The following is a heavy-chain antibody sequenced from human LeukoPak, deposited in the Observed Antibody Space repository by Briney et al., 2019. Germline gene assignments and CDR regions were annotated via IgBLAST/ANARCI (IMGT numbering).Heavy chain of an antibody. J-gene: IGHJ4*02. CDR1: GFTFSSYW. CDR2: IKQDGSEK. Sequence: GGSLRLSCAASGFTFSSYWMSWVRQAPGKGLEWVANIKQDGSEKYYVDSVKGRFTISRDNAKNSLYLQMNSLRAEDTAVYYCARDSGLVLRYFDWLPNSWGQGTLVTVSS. D-gene: IGHD3-9*01. CDR3: ARDSGLVLRYFDWLPNS. V-gene: IGHV3-7*01.